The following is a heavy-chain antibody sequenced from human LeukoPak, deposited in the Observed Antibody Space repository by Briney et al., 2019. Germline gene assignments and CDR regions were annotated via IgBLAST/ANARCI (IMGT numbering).Heavy chain of an antibody. CDR1: GYTFSTYD. CDR2: MNPNSGNT. D-gene: IGHD2-2*01. J-gene: IGHJ4*02. Sequence: ASVKVSCKASGYTFSTYDINWVRQATGQGLEWMGWMNPNSGNTGFAQKFQGRATITRDTSISTAYMELSSLRSEDTAVYYCARAIRYQLLSDYWGQGTLVTVSS. CDR3: ARAIRYQLLSDY. V-gene: IGHV1-8*03.